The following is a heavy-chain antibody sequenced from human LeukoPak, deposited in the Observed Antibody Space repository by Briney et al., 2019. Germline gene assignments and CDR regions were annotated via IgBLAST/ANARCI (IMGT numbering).Heavy chain of an antibody. CDR2: IIHSGST. V-gene: IGHV4-34*01. D-gene: IGHD5-18*01. Sequence: PSETLSLTCAVYGGSFSGYYWSWIRQPPGKGLEWIGEIIHSGSTNYNPSLKSRVTISVDTSKNQFSLKLSSVTVADTAVYYCARGAQLWLRGYWSQGTLVTVSS. J-gene: IGHJ4*02. CDR1: GGSFSGYY. CDR3: ARGAQLWLRGY.